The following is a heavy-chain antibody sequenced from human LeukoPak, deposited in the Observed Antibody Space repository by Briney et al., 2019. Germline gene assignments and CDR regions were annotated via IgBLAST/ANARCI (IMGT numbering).Heavy chain of an antibody. CDR2: INHSGST. CDR3: ARGRRYFDILTGYYLDAFDI. J-gene: IGHJ3*02. V-gene: IGHV4-34*01. CDR1: GGSFSGYY. D-gene: IGHD3-9*01. Sequence: SETLSLTCTVYGGSFSGYYWRCIRQPPGKGLEWIGEINHSGSTNYNPSLKSRVTISLDTPKNQFSLKLYSVSAADTAVYYCARGRRYFDILTGYYLDAFDIWGQGTMVTASS.